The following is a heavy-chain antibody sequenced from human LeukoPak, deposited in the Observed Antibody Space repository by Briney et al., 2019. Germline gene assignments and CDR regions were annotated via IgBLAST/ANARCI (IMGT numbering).Heavy chain of an antibody. CDR3: AKSSPLYDYGDYFDY. CDR1: GFTFSSYA. CDR2: ISYDGSNK. J-gene: IGHJ4*02. V-gene: IGHV3-30-3*02. D-gene: IGHD4-17*01. Sequence: PGGSLRLSCAASGFTFSSYAVHWVRQAPGKGLEWVAVISYDGSNKYYADSVKGRFTISRDNSKNTLYLQMNSLRAEDTAVYYCAKSSPLYDYGDYFDYWGQGTLVTVSS.